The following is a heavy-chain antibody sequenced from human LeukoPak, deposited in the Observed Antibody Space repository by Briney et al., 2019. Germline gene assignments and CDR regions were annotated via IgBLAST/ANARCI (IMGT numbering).Heavy chain of an antibody. Sequence: QPGGSLRLSCAASGFTVSSKYMSWVRQAPGKGLEWVSVIFNGGSTYYADSVKGRFTISTDNSKNMLYLQMNSLRAEDTAVYYCAIGLFASGSYYNFFDYWAQGTLVTVSS. V-gene: IGHV3-66*01. CDR1: GFTVSSKY. CDR2: IFNGGST. J-gene: IGHJ4*02. CDR3: AIGLFASGSYYNFFDY. D-gene: IGHD3-10*01.